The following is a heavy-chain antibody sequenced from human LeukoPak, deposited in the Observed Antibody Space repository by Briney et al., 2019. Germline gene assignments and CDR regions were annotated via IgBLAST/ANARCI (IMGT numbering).Heavy chain of an antibody. CDR1: GFTFSTYS. V-gene: IGHV3-21*01. CDR3: ARDSSSSDYYYYYGMDV. Sequence: PGGSLRLSCAASGFTFSTYSMNWVRQTPVKGLEWVSYISTSSSFLYYADSVKGRFTISRDNAKNSLYLQMNSLRAEDTAVYYCARDSSSSDYYYYYGMDVWGQGTTVTVSS. J-gene: IGHJ6*02. CDR2: ISTSSSFL. D-gene: IGHD6-6*01.